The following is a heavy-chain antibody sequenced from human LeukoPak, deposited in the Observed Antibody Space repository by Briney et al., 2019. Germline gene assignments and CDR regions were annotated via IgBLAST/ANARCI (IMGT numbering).Heavy chain of an antibody. J-gene: IGHJ4*02. CDR3: ARDGFTPGTPIDY. V-gene: IGHV3-48*01. CDR1: GFTFSSYN. D-gene: IGHD1-1*01. CDR2: ISSSSSTI. Sequence: GGSLRLSCAASGFTFSSYNMNCVCQAPGKGLEWVSYISSSSSTIYYAGSVKGRFTISRDNAKNSLYLRMNSLRAEDTAVYYCARDGFTPGTPIDYWGQGTLVTVSS.